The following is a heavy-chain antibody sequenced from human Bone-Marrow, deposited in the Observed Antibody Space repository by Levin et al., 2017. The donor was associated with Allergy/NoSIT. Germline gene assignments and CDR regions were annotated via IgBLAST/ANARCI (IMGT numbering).Heavy chain of an antibody. CDR1: GYTFSNYA. V-gene: IGHV1-3*01. CDR2: IIAGGGQT. J-gene: IGHJ4*02. CDR3: ARSIDFPYFDS. D-gene: IGHD2/OR15-2a*01. Sequence: GESLKISCRASGYTFSNYAVHWVRQAPGHSLDWMGWIIAGGGQTKYSQKFQGRVTITRDTSASTVYMELSSLRSEDTAVYYCARSIDFPYFDSWGQGTLVTVSS.